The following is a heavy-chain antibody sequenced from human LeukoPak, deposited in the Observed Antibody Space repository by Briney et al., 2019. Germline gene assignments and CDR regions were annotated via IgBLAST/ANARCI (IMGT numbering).Heavy chain of an antibody. Sequence: SETLSLTCTVSGGSISSYYWSWLRQPPGKGLEWIGYIYYSGSTDYNPSLKSRVTISVDTSKNQFSLKLSSVTAADTAVYYCARVGGGAARVYFDYWGQGTLVTVSS. V-gene: IGHV4-59*01. CDR2: IYYSGST. CDR3: ARVGGGAARVYFDY. CDR1: GGSISSYY. J-gene: IGHJ4*02. D-gene: IGHD6-6*01.